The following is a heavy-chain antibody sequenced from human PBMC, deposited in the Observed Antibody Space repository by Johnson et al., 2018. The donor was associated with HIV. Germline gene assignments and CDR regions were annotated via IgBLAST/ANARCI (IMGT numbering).Heavy chain of an antibody. V-gene: IGHV3-30*14. J-gene: IGHJ3*02. Sequence: QVQLVESGGGVVQPGRSLRLSCAASGFTFSSYAMHWVRQAPGKGLEWVAVISYDGSNKYYADSVKGRFTISRDNSKNTLYLQMNSLRAGDTAVYYCARARGAPWDAFDIWGQGTMVTVSS. D-gene: IGHD3-10*01. CDR2: ISYDGSNK. CDR1: GFTFSSYA. CDR3: ARARGAPWDAFDI.